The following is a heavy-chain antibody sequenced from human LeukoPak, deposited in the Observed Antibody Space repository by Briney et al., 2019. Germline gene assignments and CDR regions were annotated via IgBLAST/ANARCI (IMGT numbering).Heavy chain of an antibody. D-gene: IGHD2-8*01. CDR2: IWYDGSDK. J-gene: IGHJ3*02. CDR3: ARWSDGRAYDAFDI. V-gene: IGHV3-33*01. CDR1: GFTFSSYG. Sequence: PGRSLRLSCAASGFTFSSYGMHWVRQAPGEGLEWVAVIWYDGSDKYYADSVKGRFTISRDNSKNTLYLRMNSLRAEDTAVYYCARWSDGRAYDAFDIWGQGTMVIVSS.